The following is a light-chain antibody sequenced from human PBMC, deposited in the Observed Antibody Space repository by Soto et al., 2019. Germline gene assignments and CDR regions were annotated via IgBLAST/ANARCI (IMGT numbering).Light chain of an antibody. J-gene: IGKJ4*02. CDR3: QRHNGPPLT. V-gene: IGKV1-9*01. CDR2: AAS. CDR1: QGISIS. Sequence: DIQLTNSPSFLSASVGDRVTITCQASQGISISLGWYQHRPGKAPDLLIYAASSLESGVPSRFSGSGSGTEFTLTISSLQPEDFAIYYCQRHNGPPLTVGEGNKVDIK.